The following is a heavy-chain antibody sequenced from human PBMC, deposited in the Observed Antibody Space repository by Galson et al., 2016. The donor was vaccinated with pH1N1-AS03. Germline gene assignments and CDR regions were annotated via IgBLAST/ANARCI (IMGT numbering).Heavy chain of an antibody. J-gene: IGHJ6*02. CDR1: GFSFSVFW. CDR3: ASAVRGSAVDV. CDR2: IKNDGSDQ. Sequence: SLRLSCAVSGFSFSVFWMRWVRQAPGKGLESVANIKNDGSDQYYVDSVKGRFTIPRDNAKNSLYLQMNSLRVEDTAIYYCASAVRGSAVDVWGQGTTVTVS. V-gene: IGHV3-7*01. D-gene: IGHD3-10*01.